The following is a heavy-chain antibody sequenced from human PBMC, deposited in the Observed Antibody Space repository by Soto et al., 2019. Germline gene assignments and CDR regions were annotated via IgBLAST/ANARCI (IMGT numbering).Heavy chain of an antibody. J-gene: IGHJ5*02. CDR2: ISYSGST. CDR3: ARHRYCSGATCYHLDNWFDP. D-gene: IGHD2-15*01. V-gene: IGHV4-59*04. Sequence: PSETLDLTSTVSGGSISIYFWSWIRQPPGKELKWIATISYSGSTYYNPSLQSRVPMSVDTSKNQFSLNLSSVTAADTAVYYCARHRYCSGATCYHLDNWFDPWGQGTLVTVSS. CDR1: GGSISIYF.